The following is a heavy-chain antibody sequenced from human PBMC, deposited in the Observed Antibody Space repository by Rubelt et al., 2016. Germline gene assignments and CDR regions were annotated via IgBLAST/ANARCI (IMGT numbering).Heavy chain of an antibody. D-gene: IGHD1-14*01. V-gene: IGHV6-1*01. J-gene: IGHJ4*02. CDR1: GDSISSNSAA. CDR3: ARSSGNLDY. Sequence: QVQLQQSGPGLVKPSQTLSLTCAISGDSISSNSAAWNWIRQSPSRGLEWLGRTYYRSKWYNEYAAFLKSRITIKPDTSKNQFSLQLNSVTPEDTAVYYCARSSGNLDYWGQGTLVTVSS. CDR2: TYYRSKWYN.